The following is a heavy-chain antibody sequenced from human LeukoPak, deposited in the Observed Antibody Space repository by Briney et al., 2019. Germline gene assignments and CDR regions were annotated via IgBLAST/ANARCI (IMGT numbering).Heavy chain of an antibody. Sequence: PGRSLRLSCAASGFTFSSYAMSWVRQAPGKGLEWVSAISGSGGSTYYADSVKGRFTISRDNSKNTLYLQMNSLRAEDTAVYYCAKALGSYYSAFDIWGQGTMVTVSS. J-gene: IGHJ3*02. D-gene: IGHD1-26*01. CDR1: GFTFSSYA. V-gene: IGHV3-23*01. CDR2: ISGSGGST. CDR3: AKALGSYYSAFDI.